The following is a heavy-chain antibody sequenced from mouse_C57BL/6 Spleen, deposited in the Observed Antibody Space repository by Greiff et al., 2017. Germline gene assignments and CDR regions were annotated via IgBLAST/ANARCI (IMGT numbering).Heavy chain of an antibody. CDR3: ARDTYDGWYFDV. J-gene: IGHJ1*03. CDR1: GFTFSDFY. CDR2: SRNKANDYTT. V-gene: IGHV7-1*01. D-gene: IGHD2-12*01. Sequence: EVMLVESGGGLVQSGRSLRLSCATSGFTFSDFYMEWVRQAPGKGLEWIAASRNKANDYTTEYSASVKGRFIVSRDTSQSILYLQMNALRAEDTAIYYCARDTYDGWYFDVWGTGTTVTVSS.